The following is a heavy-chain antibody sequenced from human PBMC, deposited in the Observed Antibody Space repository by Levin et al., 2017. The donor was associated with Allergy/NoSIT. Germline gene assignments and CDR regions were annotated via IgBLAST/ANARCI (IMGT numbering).Heavy chain of an antibody. CDR3: ARVNYYDRSGFDY. Sequence: SETLSLTCTVSGGSISSYYWSWIRQPPGKGLEWIGYIYYSGSTNYNPSLKSRVTISVDTSKNQFSLKLSSVTAADTAFYYCARVNYYDRSGFDYWGQGTLVTVSS. CDR1: GGSISSYY. CDR2: IYYSGST. D-gene: IGHD3-22*01. V-gene: IGHV4-59*01. J-gene: IGHJ4*02.